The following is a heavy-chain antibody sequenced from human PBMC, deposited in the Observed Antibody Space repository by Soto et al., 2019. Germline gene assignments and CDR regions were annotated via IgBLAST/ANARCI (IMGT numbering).Heavy chain of an antibody. CDR2: IYYSGST. V-gene: IGHV4-39*01. CDR3: ARTRAVWFYP. Sequence: SETLSLTCTVSGGSISSSSYYWGWIRQPPGKGLEWIGSIYYSGSTYYNPSLKSRVTISVDTSKNQFSLKLSSVTAADTAVYYCARTRAVWFYPWGKGTLVTVSS. D-gene: IGHD6-19*01. CDR1: GGSISSSSYY. J-gene: IGHJ5*02.